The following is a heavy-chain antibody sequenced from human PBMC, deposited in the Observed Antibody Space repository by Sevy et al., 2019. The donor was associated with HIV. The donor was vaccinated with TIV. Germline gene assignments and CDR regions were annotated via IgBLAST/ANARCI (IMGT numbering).Heavy chain of an antibody. D-gene: IGHD3-3*01. CDR3: AKDRVSGAYYTGDFDY. Sequence: GGSLRLSCAASGFTFSTYAMTWVRQAPGRGLEWVSVISFSGGSTYYADSVKGRLTISKDNSKNTLYLQMNSLRAEDTAVYYCAKDRVSGAYYTGDFDYWGQGTLVTVSS. J-gene: IGHJ4*02. CDR2: ISFSGGST. V-gene: IGHV3-23*01. CDR1: GFTFSTYA.